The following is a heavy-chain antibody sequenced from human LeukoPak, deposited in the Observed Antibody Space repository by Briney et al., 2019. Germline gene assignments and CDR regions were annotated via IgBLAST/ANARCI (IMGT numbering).Heavy chain of an antibody. Sequence: ASVKVSCKASGYTFTGYYMRWVRRAPGQGLEWVGRINPNSGGTNYAQKFQGRVTMTRDTSISTGYMELSGLRSDDTAVYYCAKDGANKVRGVHYFYMDVWGKGTTVTVSS. V-gene: IGHV1-2*06. CDR1: GYTFTGYY. CDR2: INPNSGGT. D-gene: IGHD3-10*01. CDR3: AKDGANKVRGVHYFYMDV. J-gene: IGHJ6*03.